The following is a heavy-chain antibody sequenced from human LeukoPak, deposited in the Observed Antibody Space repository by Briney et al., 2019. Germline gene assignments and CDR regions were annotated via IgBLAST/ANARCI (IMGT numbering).Heavy chain of an antibody. Sequence: SGGSLRLSCAASGFTFSSYGMHWVRQAPGKGLEWVAVISYDGSNKYYADSVKGRFTISRDNSKNTLYLQMNSLRAEDTAVYYCANTLGPVLETGTYWDWGQGTLVTVSS. D-gene: IGHD1-1*01. V-gene: IGHV3-30*18. CDR1: GFTFSSYG. J-gene: IGHJ4*02. CDR2: ISYDGSNK. CDR3: ANTLGPVLETGTYWD.